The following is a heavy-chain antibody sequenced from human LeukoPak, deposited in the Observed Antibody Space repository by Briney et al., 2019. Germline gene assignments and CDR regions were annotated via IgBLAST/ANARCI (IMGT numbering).Heavy chain of an antibody. CDR3: ARDPPYYYDSSGYPD. V-gene: IGHV3-7*01. CDR1: GFTVSSNS. D-gene: IGHD3-22*01. J-gene: IGHJ4*02. CDR2: IQQDGSEK. Sequence: GGSLRLSCTVSGFTVSSNSMSWVRQAPGKGLEWVANIQQDGSEKYYVDSVKGRFTISRDNAKNSLYLQMNSLRAEDTAVYYCARDPPYYYDSSGYPDWGQGTLVTVSS.